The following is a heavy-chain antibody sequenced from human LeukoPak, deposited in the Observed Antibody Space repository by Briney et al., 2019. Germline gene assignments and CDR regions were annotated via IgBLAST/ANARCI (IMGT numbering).Heavy chain of an antibody. CDR2: IWYDGSNK. V-gene: IGHV3-33*01. CDR3: ARELKLSYFVY. D-gene: IGHD6-6*01. CDR1: GFTFSSYG. Sequence: GGSLRLSCAASGFTFSSYGMHWVRQAPGKGLEWVAVIWYDGSNKYYAASVKGRFTISRDKSKNTLYLQTNSLRAEDTAGDYLARELKLSYFVYWGQGTLVTVSS. J-gene: IGHJ4*02.